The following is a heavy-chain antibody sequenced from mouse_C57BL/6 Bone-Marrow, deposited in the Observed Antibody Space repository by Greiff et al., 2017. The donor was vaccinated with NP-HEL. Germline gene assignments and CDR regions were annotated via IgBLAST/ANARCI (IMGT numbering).Heavy chain of an antibody. CDR1: GYSFTDYE. CDR2: IDPETGGT. J-gene: IGHJ3*01. D-gene: IGHD1-1*01. V-gene: IGHV1-15*01. Sequence: QVQLKESGAELVRPGASVTLSCKASGYSFTDYEMHWVKQTPVHGLEWIGAIDPETGGTAYNQKFKGKAKLTADKSSSTAYMELRSLTSEDSAVYYCTRIYYYGPWFAYWGQGTLVTVSA. CDR3: TRIYYYGPWFAY.